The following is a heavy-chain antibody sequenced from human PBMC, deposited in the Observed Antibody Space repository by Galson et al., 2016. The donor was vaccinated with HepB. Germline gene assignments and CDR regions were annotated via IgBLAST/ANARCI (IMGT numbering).Heavy chain of an antibody. V-gene: IGHV4-39*01. J-gene: IGHJ5*02. Sequence: SETLSLTCTVSNGSVIGSSSSYYWVWIRQSPGKGLEWIGRIFHSGSTHYKASLRNRVTISVDTSKNQFSLMLTSVTAADTAMYYFASVRWPWVHWFDPWGQGILVTVSS. CDR3: ASVRWPWVHWFDP. CDR2: IFHSGST. CDR1: NGSVIGSSSSYY. D-gene: IGHD5-24*01.